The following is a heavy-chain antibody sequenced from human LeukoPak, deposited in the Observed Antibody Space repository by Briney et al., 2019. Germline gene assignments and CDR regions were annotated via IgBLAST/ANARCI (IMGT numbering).Heavy chain of an antibody. CDR2: INLNSGDT. CDR1: GYTFTDYY. Sequence: ASVKVSCKASGYTFTDYYIHWVRQAPGQGLEWMGWINLNSGDTYYAQNFQDRVTMTGDTSISTAHLELSSLRSDDTAVFYCARSYFDVLTNYYMWLAPWGQGTLVTVSS. D-gene: IGHD3-9*01. J-gene: IGHJ5*02. V-gene: IGHV1-2*02. CDR3: ARSYFDVLTNYYMWLAP.